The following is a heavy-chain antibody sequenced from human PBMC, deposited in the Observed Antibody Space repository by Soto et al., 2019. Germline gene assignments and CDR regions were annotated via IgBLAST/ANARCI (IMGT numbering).Heavy chain of an antibody. CDR1: GYSFTSYW. D-gene: IGHD2-15*01. CDR3: ARSTPYCSGGSCFDY. J-gene: IGHJ4*02. V-gene: IGHV5-51*01. Sequence: LGESLKISCKGSGYSFTSYWIGWVRQMPGKGLEWMGIIYPGDSDTRYSPSFQGQVTISADKSISTAYLQWSSLKASDTAMYYCARSTPYCSGGSCFDYWGQGTLVTVSS. CDR2: IYPGDSDT.